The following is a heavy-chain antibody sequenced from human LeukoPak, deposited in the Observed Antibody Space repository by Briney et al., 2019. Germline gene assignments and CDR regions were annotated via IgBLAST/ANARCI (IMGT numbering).Heavy chain of an antibody. V-gene: IGHV1-24*01. CDR2: FDPEDGET. J-gene: IGHJ6*03. CDR3: ASRIAARPNYYYYMDV. Sequence: ASVKVSCKVSGYTLTELSMHWVRQAPGKGLEWMGGFDPEDGETIYAQKFQGRVTITTDESTSTAYMELSSLRSEDTAVYYCASRIAARPNYYYYMDVWGKGTTVTVSS. D-gene: IGHD6-6*01. CDR1: GYTLTELS.